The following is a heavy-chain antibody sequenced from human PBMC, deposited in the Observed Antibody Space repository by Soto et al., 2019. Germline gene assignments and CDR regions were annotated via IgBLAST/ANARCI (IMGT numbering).Heavy chain of an antibody. J-gene: IGHJ4*02. CDR3: ARGASSFDN. CDR2: IYSDGTT. Sequence: PGGSLRLSCAASGISVGTNYLTWVRQAPGKGLEWVSFIYSDGTTYYADSAKSRCTIFRDTTNNTLYLQMNSLRAEDTAVYSCARGASSFDNWGQGTLVTVSS. V-gene: IGHV3-53*01. CDR1: GISVGTNY.